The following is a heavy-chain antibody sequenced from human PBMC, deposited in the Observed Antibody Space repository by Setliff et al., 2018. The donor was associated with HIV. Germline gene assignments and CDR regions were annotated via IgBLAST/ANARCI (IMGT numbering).Heavy chain of an antibody. Sequence: SETLSLTCSVSGASIRGHYWSWIRQSPGKGLEWIGNIYYSGNTNSNPSFKSRVTISVDTSKNQFSLRVNSVTAADTAVYYCARSLVPSGYYYGRHAFDIWGQGTKVTVSS. V-gene: IGHV4-59*08. CDR1: GASIRGHY. D-gene: IGHD3-22*01. J-gene: IGHJ3*02. CDR2: IYYSGNT. CDR3: ARSLVPSGYYYGRHAFDI.